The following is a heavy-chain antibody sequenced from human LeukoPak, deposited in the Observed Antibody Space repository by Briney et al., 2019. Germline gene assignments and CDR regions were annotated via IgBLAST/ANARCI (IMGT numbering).Heavy chain of an antibody. J-gene: IGHJ3*02. Sequence: PSETLSLTCTVSGGSISSSSYYWGWIRQPPGKGLEWIGSIYYSGSTYYNPSLKSRVTISVDTSKNQFSLKLSSVTAADTAVYYCAREDVGARGGAFDIWGQGTMVTVSS. V-gene: IGHV4-39*07. CDR2: IYYSGST. CDR3: AREDVGARGGAFDI. D-gene: IGHD1-26*01. CDR1: GGSISSSSYY.